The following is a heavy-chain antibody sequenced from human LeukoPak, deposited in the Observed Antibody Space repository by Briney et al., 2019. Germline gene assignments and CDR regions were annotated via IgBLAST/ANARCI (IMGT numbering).Heavy chain of an antibody. CDR2: ISSSSSTI. D-gene: IGHD3-10*01. J-gene: IGHJ6*02. Sequence: PGGSLRLSCAASGFTFSSYSMNWVRQAPGKGLEWVSYISSSSSTIYYADSVKGRFTISRDNAKNSLYLQMNSLRAEDTAVYYCARGESGGSGSYYNPYYYCGMDVWGQGTTVTVSS. CDR3: ARGESGGSGSYYNPYYYCGMDV. V-gene: IGHV3-48*01. CDR1: GFTFSSYS.